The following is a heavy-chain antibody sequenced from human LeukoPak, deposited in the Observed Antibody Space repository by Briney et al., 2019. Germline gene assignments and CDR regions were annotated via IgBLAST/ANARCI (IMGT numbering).Heavy chain of an antibody. V-gene: IGHV3-74*01. CDR2: INTDGSSS. Sequence: GGSLRLSCAASGFTFSSYWMHWVRQAPGKGLVWVSRINTDGSSSTYADSVKGRFTISSDNAKLYLQMNSLRAEDTAVYYCVREADVAVAFDYWGQGTLVTVSS. CDR1: GFTFSSYW. J-gene: IGHJ4*02. CDR3: VREADVAVAFDY. D-gene: IGHD6-19*01.